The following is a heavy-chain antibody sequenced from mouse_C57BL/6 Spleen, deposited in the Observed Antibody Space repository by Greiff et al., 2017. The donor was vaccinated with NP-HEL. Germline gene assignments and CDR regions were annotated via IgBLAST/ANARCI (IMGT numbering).Heavy chain of an antibody. Sequence: EVMLVESGGGLVQPGGSMKLSCAASGFTFSDAWMDWVRQSPEKGLEWVAEIRNKANNHATYYAESVKGRFTISRDDSKSSVYLQMNSLRAEDTGIYYCTIMVTTAWFAYWGQGTLVTVSA. J-gene: IGHJ3*01. CDR3: TIMVTTAWFAY. V-gene: IGHV6-6*01. CDR1: GFTFSDAW. D-gene: IGHD2-2*01. CDR2: IRNKANNHAT.